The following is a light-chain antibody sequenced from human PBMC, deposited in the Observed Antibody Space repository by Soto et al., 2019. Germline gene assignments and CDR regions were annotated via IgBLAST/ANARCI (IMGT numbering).Light chain of an antibody. CDR2: GNN. V-gene: IGLV1-40*01. J-gene: IGLJ1*01. CDR1: SSNIGAGYG. CDR3: QSYDSSLSTYV. Sequence: QAVVTQPPSVSGAPGQRVTISCTGSSSNIGAGYGVHWYQKLPGTAPKLLIDGNNNRPSGVPDRFSGSKSGTSASLAITGLQAEDEADYYCQSYDSSLSTYVFGTGTKVTVL.